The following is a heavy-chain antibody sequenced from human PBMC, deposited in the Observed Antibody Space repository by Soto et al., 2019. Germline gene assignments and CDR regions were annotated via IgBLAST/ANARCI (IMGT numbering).Heavy chain of an antibody. Sequence: SEALSLTCTVSGGSISSYYWSWIRQPPGKGLEWIGYIYYSGSTNYNPSLKSRVTISVDTSKNQFSLKLSSVTAADTAVYCCAITMYHYYYMDVWGKGTTVTVSS. V-gene: IGHV4-59*01. CDR3: AITMYHYYYMDV. CDR1: GGSISSYY. D-gene: IGHD3-3*01. J-gene: IGHJ6*03. CDR2: IYYSGST.